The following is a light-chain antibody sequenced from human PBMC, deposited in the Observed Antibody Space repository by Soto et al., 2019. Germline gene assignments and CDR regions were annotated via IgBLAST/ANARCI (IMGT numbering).Light chain of an antibody. CDR3: QQTYRPSYT. J-gene: IGKJ2*01. Sequence: DLQMTQSPSSLSASLGDRVTITCRASQSINRFLNWYQHQPGKAPKVLIYAASNLQSGVPSRFKGNGSGTDFTLTISSLQPEDFATYFCQQTYRPSYTFAQGTRLEIK. V-gene: IGKV1-39*01. CDR2: AAS. CDR1: QSINRF.